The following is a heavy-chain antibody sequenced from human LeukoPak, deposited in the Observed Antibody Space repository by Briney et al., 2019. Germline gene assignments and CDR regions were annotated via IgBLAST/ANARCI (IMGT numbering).Heavy chain of an antibody. CDR3: AKDPRYSGYDGEYYFDY. Sequence: GGSLRLSCAASGFTFSSYAMSWVRQAPGNGLEWVSAISGSGGSTYYADSVKGRFTISRDNSKNTLYLQMNSLRAEDTAVYYCAKDPRYSGYDGEYYFDYWGQGTLVTVSS. J-gene: IGHJ4*02. D-gene: IGHD5-12*01. CDR1: GFTFSSYA. CDR2: ISGSGGST. V-gene: IGHV3-23*01.